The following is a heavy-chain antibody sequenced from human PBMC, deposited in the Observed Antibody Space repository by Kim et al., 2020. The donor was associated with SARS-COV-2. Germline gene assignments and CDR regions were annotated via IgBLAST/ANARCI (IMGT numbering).Heavy chain of an antibody. CDR3: ASPIIVGASIDY. CDR1: GFTFNDYG. V-gene: IGHV3-30*03. D-gene: IGHD1-26*01. CDR2: ISHDVSNK. J-gene: IGHJ4*02. Sequence: GGSLRLSCAASGFTFNDYGMHWVRQAPGKGLEWVAVISHDVSNKYYADSVKGRFTISRDNSKNTLYLQMNSLRAEDTAVYYCASPIIVGASIDYWGQGTLVTVSS.